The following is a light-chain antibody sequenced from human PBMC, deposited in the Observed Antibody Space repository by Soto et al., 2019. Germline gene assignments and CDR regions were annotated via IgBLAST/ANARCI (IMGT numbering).Light chain of an antibody. CDR3: CSYAGSYTWV. CDR1: SSDVGGYNY. V-gene: IGLV2-11*01. CDR2: DVS. J-gene: IGLJ1*01. Sequence: QSVLTQPRSVSGSPGQSVTISCTGTSSDVGGYNYVSWYRQHPGKAPKLMIYDVSKRPSGVPDRFSGSKSSNTASLTISGLQAEDEADYYCCSYAGSYTWVFVTGTKLTVL.